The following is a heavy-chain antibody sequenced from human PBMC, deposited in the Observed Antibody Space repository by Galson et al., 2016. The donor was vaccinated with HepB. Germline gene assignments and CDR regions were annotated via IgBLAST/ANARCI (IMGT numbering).Heavy chain of an antibody. CDR2: IYYSGST. CDR1: GGSMSTYY. D-gene: IGHD5-18*01. Sequence: ETLSLTCTVSGGSMSTYYWSWIRQPPGKGLEWIGYIYYSGSTNYSPSLKSRVTISVDTSKNQFSLKLSSVTAADTAVYYCARDLTMVTTGWFDPWGQGTLVTVTS. J-gene: IGHJ5*02. V-gene: IGHV4-59*01. CDR3: ARDLTMVTTGWFDP.